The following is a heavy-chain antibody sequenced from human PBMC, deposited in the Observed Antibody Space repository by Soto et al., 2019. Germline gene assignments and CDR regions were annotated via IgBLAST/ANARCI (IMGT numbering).Heavy chain of an antibody. CDR3: ARAPYYDYVWGSYPLDAFDI. CDR1: GGSISSGDYY. V-gene: IGHV4-30-4*01. CDR2: IYYSGST. Sequence: SETLSLTCTVSGGSISSGDYYWSWIRQPPGKGLEWIGYIYYSGSTYYNPSLKSRVTISVDTSKNQFSLKLTSVTAADTAVYYFARAPYYDYVWGSYPLDAFDIWGQGAMVTVSS. J-gene: IGHJ3*02. D-gene: IGHD3-16*02.